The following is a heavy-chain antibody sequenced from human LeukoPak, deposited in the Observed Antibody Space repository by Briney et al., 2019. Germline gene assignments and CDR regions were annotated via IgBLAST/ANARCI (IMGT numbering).Heavy chain of an antibody. CDR1: GGTFSSYA. CDR3: ARDYSNYYFDY. J-gene: IGHJ4*02. V-gene: IGHV1-69*13. CDR2: IIPIFGTA. D-gene: IGHD4-11*01. Sequence: ASVKVSCKASGGTFSSYAVSWVRQAPGQGLEWMGGIIPIFGTANYAQKFQGRVTITADESTSTAYMELSSLRSEDTAVYYCARDYSNYYFDYWGQGTLVTVSS.